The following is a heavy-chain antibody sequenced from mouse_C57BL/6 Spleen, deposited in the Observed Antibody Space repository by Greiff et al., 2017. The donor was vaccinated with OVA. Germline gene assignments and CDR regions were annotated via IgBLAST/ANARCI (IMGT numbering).Heavy chain of an antibody. CDR1: GYTFTDYY. V-gene: IGHV1-84*01. D-gene: IGHD2-1*01. CDR2: IYPGSGNT. CDR3: NYGNWGAWFAY. Sequence: QVQLQQSGPELVKPGASVKISCKASGYTFTDYYINWVKQRPGQGLEWIGWIYPGSGNTKYNEKFKGTAKLTVDTSSSTAYMQLSSLTSEDSAVYFCNYGNWGAWFAYWGQGTLVTVSA. J-gene: IGHJ3*01.